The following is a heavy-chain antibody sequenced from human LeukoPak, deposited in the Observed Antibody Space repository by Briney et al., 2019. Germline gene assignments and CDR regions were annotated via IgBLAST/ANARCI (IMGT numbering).Heavy chain of an antibody. CDR3: ATEDSSDYYSFDY. CDR1: GFTFRSHA. Sequence: GGSLRLSCVGSGFTFRSHAMSWVRQAPEKGLEFVSGIYENGGTTYYADSVKGRFSISRDNSKNTLYLQMDSLRGEDTAVYYCATEDSSDYYSFDYWGQGTLVTVSS. V-gene: IGHV3-23*01. D-gene: IGHD3-22*01. J-gene: IGHJ4*02. CDR2: IYENGGTT.